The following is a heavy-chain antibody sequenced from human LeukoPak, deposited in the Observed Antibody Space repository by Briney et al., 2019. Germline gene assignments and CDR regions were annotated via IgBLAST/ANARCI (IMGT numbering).Heavy chain of an antibody. J-gene: IGHJ4*02. CDR2: IYSGGST. Sequence: PGGSLRLSCAASGFTVSSNYMSWVRQAPGQGLECVSVIYSGGSTYYADSVKGRFTISRDNSKNTLYLQMNSLRAEDTAVYYCALMVRGYFDYWGQGTLVTVSS. V-gene: IGHV3-53*01. CDR1: GFTVSSNY. CDR3: ALMVRGYFDY. D-gene: IGHD3-10*01.